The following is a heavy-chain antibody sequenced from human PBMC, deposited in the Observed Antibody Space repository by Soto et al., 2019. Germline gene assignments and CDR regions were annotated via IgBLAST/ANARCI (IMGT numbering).Heavy chain of an antibody. V-gene: IGHV4-59*01. D-gene: IGHD3-3*01. CDR3: ARDVLRFLEWSAQGFDP. CDR2: IYYSGST. Sequence: ASETLSLTCSVSGGSISNYYWSWIRQPPGKGLEWIGYIYYSGSTNYNPSLKSRVTISVDTSKNQFSLKLSSVTAADTAVYYCARDVLRFLEWSAQGFDPWGQGILVTVSS. CDR1: GGSISNYY. J-gene: IGHJ5*02.